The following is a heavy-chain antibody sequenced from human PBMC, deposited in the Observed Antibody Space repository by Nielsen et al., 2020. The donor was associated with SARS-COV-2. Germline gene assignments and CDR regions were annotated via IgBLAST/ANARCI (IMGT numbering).Heavy chain of an antibody. CDR2: ISWNSGSI. CDR3: AKDIDSYGDTAFDI. Sequence: GGSLRLSCAASGFTFDDYAMHWVRQAPGKGLAWVSGISWNSGSIGYADSVKGRFTISRDNAKNSLYLQMNSLRAEDTALYYCAKDIDSYGDTAFDIWGQGTMVTFSS. D-gene: IGHD5-18*01. CDR1: GFTFDDYA. V-gene: IGHV3-9*01. J-gene: IGHJ3*02.